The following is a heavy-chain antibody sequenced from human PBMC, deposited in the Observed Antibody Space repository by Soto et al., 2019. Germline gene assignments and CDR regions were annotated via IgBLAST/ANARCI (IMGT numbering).Heavy chain of an antibody. CDR1: GFTFSGSA. J-gene: IGHJ6*02. V-gene: IGHV3-73*01. CDR2: IRSKANSYAT. D-gene: IGHD3-3*01. CDR3: TRHVWRSGYYPTTHYYGMDV. Sequence: PGGSLRLSCAASGFTFSGSAMHWVRQASGKGLEWVGRIRSKANSYATAYAASVKGRFTISRDDSKNTAYLQMNSLKTEDTAVYYCTRHVWRSGYYPTTHYYGMDVWGQGTTVTVSS.